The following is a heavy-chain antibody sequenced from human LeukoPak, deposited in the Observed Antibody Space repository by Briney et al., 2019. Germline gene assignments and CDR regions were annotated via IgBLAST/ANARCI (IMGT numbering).Heavy chain of an antibody. CDR3: ARGYGDYVAYFDY. D-gene: IGHD4-17*01. V-gene: IGHV3-74*03. CDR1: GFTFSSYW. J-gene: IGHJ4*02. CDR2: IHGDGTNT. Sequence: GGSLRLSCAGSGFTFSSYWMHWVRQAPGKGLVWVSRIHGDGTNTKYANSVKGRFTISRDNAKNTLYLQMNSLRAEDTAEYYCARGYGDYVAYFDYWGQGTLVTVSS.